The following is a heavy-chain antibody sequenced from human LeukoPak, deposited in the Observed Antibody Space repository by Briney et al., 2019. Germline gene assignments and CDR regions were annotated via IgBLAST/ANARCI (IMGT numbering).Heavy chain of an antibody. CDR2: IYYSGST. CDR3: ARDPTCSGGSCYYFDY. D-gene: IGHD2-15*01. CDR1: GGSISSYY. J-gene: IGHJ4*02. V-gene: IGHV4-59*01. Sequence: SETLSLTCTVSGGSISSYYWSWIRQPPGKGLEWIGYIYYSGSTNYNPSLKSRVTTSGDTSKNQFSLKLSSVTAADTAVYYCARDPTCSGGSCYYFDYWGQGTLVTVSS.